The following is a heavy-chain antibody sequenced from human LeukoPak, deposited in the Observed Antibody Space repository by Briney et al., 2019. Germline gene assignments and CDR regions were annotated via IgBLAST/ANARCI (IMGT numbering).Heavy chain of an antibody. V-gene: IGHV3-48*03. CDR2: ISSSGSTI. J-gene: IGHJ4*02. CDR1: GFPFSSYE. CDR3: ASGIQLWLY. D-gene: IGHD5-18*01. Sequence: GSLSLSCAASGFPFSSYEMNWVRQAPGKGLEWVSYISSSGSTIYYTDSVKGRFTISRDNAKNSLYLQMNSLRAEDTAVYYCASGIQLWLYWGQGTLVTVSS.